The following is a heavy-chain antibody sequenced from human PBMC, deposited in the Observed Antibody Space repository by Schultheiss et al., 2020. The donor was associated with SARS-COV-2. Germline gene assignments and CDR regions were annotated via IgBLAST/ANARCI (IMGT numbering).Heavy chain of an antibody. CDR1: GFTFSSYG. V-gene: IGHV3-30*18. CDR2: ISYDGSNK. CDR3: AKDRGRAAAD. D-gene: IGHD6-13*01. J-gene: IGHJ4*02. Sequence: GGSLRLSCAASGFTFSSYGMHWVRQAPGKGLEWVAVISYDGSNKYYADSVKGRFTISRDNSKNTLYLQMNSLRAEDTAVYYCAKDRGRAAADWGQGTLVTVSS.